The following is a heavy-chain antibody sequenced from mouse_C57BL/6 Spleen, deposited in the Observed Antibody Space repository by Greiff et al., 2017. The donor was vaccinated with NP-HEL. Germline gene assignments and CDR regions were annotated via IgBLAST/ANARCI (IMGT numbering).Heavy chain of an antibody. J-gene: IGHJ4*01. V-gene: IGHV5-6*01. CDR1: GFTFSSYG. CDR3: ARHGYYGSSYEGAMDY. D-gene: IGHD1-1*01. CDR2: ISSGGSYT. Sequence: DVHLVESGGDLVKPGGSLKLSCAASGFTFSSYGMSWVRQTPDKRLEWVATISSGGSYTYYPDSVKGRFTISRDNAKNTLYLQMSSLKSEDTAMYYCARHGYYGSSYEGAMDYWGQGTSVTVSS.